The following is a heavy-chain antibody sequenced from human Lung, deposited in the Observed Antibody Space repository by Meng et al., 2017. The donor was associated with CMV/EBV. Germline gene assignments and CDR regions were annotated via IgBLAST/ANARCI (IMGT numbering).Heavy chain of an antibody. CDR3: ARDWGLRPADIDY. CDR1: GFTFSSHA. CDR2: ISYDGSNK. V-gene: IGHV3-30-3*01. Sequence: GGSLRLXXAASGFTFSSHAMHWVRQAPGKGLEWVAVISYDGSNKYSADSVKGRFTISRDNSKNTLYLQMNSLRAEDTAVYYCARDWGLRPADIDYWGQGTLVTVSS. D-gene: IGHD2-21*02. J-gene: IGHJ4*02.